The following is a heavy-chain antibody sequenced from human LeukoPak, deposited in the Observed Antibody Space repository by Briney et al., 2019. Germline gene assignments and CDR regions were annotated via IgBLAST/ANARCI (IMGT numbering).Heavy chain of an antibody. D-gene: IGHD4-23*01. CDR1: GFPFSNYW. Sequence: GGSLRLSCAASGFPFSNYWMSWVRQAPGKGLEWVANMKEDGGEINYVDSVKGRFTISRDNAKNSLYLHMNSLRVEDTAVYYCARDRGYSTFENWGQGTLVTVSS. CDR3: ARDRGYSTFEN. CDR2: MKEDGGEI. J-gene: IGHJ4*02. V-gene: IGHV3-7*01.